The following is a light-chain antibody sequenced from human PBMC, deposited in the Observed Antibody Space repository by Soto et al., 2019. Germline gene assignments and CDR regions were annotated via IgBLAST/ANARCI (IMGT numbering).Light chain of an antibody. Sequence: QSVLTQPPSVSGAPGQRVTISCTGSSSNIGTPYDVNWYQQLPGTAPKLLIYADNNRPSGVPDRFSGSKSGNTASLTISGLQAEDEADYYCSSYTSSTTVVFGGGTQLTVL. CDR1: SSNIGTPYD. J-gene: IGLJ2*01. CDR3: SSYTSSTTVV. V-gene: IGLV1-40*01. CDR2: ADN.